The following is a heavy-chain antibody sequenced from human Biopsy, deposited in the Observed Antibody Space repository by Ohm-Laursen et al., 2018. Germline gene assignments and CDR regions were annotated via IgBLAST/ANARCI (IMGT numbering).Heavy chain of an antibody. V-gene: IGHV3-11*01. D-gene: IGHD3-16*01. Sequence: GSLRLSCAASGFSFSDYHMRWIRQAPGRGLEWVSYISGGGTIYYGDSMKGRVTISRDNAKNYLYLQMHSLRAEDTAVYYCARDTRGSPYSMDVWGQGTTVTVSS. CDR2: ISGGGTI. J-gene: IGHJ6*02. CDR3: ARDTRGSPYSMDV. CDR1: GFSFSDYH.